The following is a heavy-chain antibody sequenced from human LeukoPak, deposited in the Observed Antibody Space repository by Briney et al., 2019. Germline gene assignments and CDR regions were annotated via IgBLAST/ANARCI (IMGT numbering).Heavy chain of an antibody. CDR3: ARGAFGGVFNY. CDR2: IYYSGST. V-gene: IGHV4-59*01. J-gene: IGHJ4*02. Sequence: SETLSLTCTVSSGSISAYYWSWIRQPPGKGLEWIGYIYYSGSTNYNPSLKSRLTISVDTSKNQFSLKVTSVTAADTAVYYCARGAFGGVFNYWGQGTLVTVSS. CDR1: SGSISAYY. D-gene: IGHD3-16*01.